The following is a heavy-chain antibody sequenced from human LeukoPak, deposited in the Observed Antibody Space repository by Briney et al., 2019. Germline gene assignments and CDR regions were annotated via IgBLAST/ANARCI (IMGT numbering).Heavy chain of an antibody. V-gene: IGHV1-69*13. CDR2: ITPIFGTA. D-gene: IGHD2-8*01. J-gene: IGHJ4*02. CDR1: GGTFSSYA. CDR3: ARIMVHGGGY. Sequence: GASVKVSCTASGGTFSSYAISWVRQAPGQGLEWMGGITPIFGTANYAQKFQGRVTITADESTSTAYMELSSLRSEDTAVYYCARIMVHGGGYWGQGTLVTVSS.